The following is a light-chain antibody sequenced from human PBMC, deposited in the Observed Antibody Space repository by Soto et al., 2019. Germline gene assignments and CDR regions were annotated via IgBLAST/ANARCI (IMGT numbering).Light chain of an antibody. J-gene: IGLJ3*02. V-gene: IGLV1-44*01. CDR3: AAWEDSLNGHV. Sequence: QSVLTQPPSASETPGQRVIISCSGSSSNIGSNTVNWYQHLPGTTPKLLIYNNNQRPSEVPDRFSGSKSGTSASLAISGLQSEDEADYYFAAWEDSLNGHVFGGGTQLTVL. CDR2: NNN. CDR1: SSNIGSNT.